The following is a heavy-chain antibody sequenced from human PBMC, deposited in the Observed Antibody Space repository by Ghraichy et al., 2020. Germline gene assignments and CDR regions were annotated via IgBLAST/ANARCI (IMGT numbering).Heavy chain of an antibody. CDR2: IDSSSSYI. CDR1: GLTFSSYR. CDR3: AKDPGYCSGGRCFPDAFDI. Sequence: GGSLRLSCVASGLTFSSYRMSWVRQAPGKGPEWVSFIDSSSSYIYYIDSVKGRFTVSRDNTKNSLYLQMNSLRAEDTAIYDCAKDPGYCSGGRCFPDAFDIWGQATMVTVSS. D-gene: IGHD2-15*01. J-gene: IGHJ3*02. V-gene: IGHV3-21*01.